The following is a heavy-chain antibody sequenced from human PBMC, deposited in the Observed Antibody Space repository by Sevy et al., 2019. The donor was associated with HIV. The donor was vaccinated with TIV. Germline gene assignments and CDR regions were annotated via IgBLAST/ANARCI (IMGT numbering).Heavy chain of an antibody. Sequence: SETLSLTCAVYGGSFSGYYWSWIRQPPGKGLEWIGEINHSGSTNYNPSLKSRVTISVDTSKNQFSLKLSSVTAADTAVYYCARGSPGPIDCDGGSCYDGNWFDPWGQGTLVTVSS. J-gene: IGHJ5*02. V-gene: IGHV4-34*01. D-gene: IGHD2-15*01. CDR1: GGSFSGYY. CDR2: INHSGST. CDR3: ARGSPGPIDCDGGSCYDGNWFDP.